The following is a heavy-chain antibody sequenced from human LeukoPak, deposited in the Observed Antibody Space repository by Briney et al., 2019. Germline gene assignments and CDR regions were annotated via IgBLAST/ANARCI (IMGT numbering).Heavy chain of an antibody. Sequence: ASVKVSCKASGYTFTDYYTHWVRQAPGQGPEWMGWINPNTGGTNYAQKFQGRVTMTRDTSISTAYMELSSLRAEDTAVYYCARGYSGSYNLFWYFDLWGRGTLVTVSS. CDR1: GYTFTDYY. D-gene: IGHD1-26*01. V-gene: IGHV1-2*02. CDR3: ARGYSGSYNLFWYFDL. CDR2: INPNTGGT. J-gene: IGHJ2*01.